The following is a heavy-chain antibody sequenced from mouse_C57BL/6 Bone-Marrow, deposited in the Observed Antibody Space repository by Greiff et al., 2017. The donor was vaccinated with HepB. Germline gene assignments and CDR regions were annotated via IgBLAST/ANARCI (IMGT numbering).Heavy chain of an antibody. Sequence: VQLVESGPGLVAPSQRLSITCTVSGFSLTSYGVSWVRQPPGKGLEWLGVIWGDGSTNYHSALISRLSISKDNSKSQVVLKLNSLQTDDTATYYCAKEGVTTVVARDYAMDYWGQGTSVTVSS. CDR3: AKEGVTTVVARDYAMDY. J-gene: IGHJ4*01. V-gene: IGHV2-3*01. CDR2: IWGDGST. D-gene: IGHD1-1*01. CDR1: GFSLTSYG.